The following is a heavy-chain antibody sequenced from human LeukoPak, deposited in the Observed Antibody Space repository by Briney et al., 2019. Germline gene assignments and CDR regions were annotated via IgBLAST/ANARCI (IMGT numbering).Heavy chain of an antibody. CDR1: GFSLSAYW. CDR3: ARDYREGTAEGFDY. J-gene: IGHJ4*02. V-gene: IGHV3-7*01. D-gene: IGHD1-26*01. Sequence: GGSLRLSCAASGFSLSAYWMTWVRQAPGKGLEWVANINQDGSQKNHVDSVKGRFTISRDNAENSLFLQMNSLRAEDTAVYYCARDYREGTAEGFDYWGQGTLVTVSS. CDR2: INQDGSQK.